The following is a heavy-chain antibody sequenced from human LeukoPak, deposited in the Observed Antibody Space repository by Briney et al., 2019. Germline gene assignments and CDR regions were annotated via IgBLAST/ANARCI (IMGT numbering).Heavy chain of an antibody. J-gene: IGHJ4*02. Sequence: GGSLRLSCAASRFTFSSYWMSWVRQAPGKGLEWVANIKQDGSDKYYVDSVKGRFTISRDDAKSSLYLQMNSLSAEDTALYYCARGPGRGYGSSWFDFWGQGTLVTVSS. V-gene: IGHV3-7*05. CDR2: IKQDGSDK. D-gene: IGHD6-13*01. CDR3: ARGPGRGYGSSWFDF. CDR1: RFTFSSYW.